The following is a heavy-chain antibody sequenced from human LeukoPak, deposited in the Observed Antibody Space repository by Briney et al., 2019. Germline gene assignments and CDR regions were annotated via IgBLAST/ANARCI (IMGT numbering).Heavy chain of an antibody. D-gene: IGHD2-15*01. CDR3: AKRGGAYCSGGNCVHDYFDC. J-gene: IGHJ4*02. V-gene: IGHV3-73*01. Sequence: GGSLRLSCAASGFTFSGSAMHWVRQASGKGLEWVGRIRSKANSYATAYAASVKGRFTISRDDSKNTAYLQMNSLRTEDTAVYYCAKRGGAYCSGGNCVHDYFDCWGQGTLVTVSS. CDR2: IRSKANSYAT. CDR1: GFTFSGSA.